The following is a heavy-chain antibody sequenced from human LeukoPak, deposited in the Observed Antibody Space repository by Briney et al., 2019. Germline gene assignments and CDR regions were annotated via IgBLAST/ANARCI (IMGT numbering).Heavy chain of an antibody. CDR2: ISGSGGST. V-gene: IGHV3-23*01. J-gene: IGHJ1*01. Sequence: PGGSLRLSCAASGFTFSSYAMSWVRQAPGKGLEWVSAISGSGGSTYYADSVKGRFTISRDNSKNTLYLQMNSLRAEDTAVYYCAKDRIAAAGKAEYFQHWGQGTLVTVSS. D-gene: IGHD6-13*01. CDR3: AKDRIAAAGKAEYFQH. CDR1: GFTFSSYA.